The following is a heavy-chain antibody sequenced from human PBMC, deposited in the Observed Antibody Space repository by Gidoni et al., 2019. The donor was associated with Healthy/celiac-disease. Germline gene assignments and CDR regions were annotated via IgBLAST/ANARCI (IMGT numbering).Heavy chain of an antibody. J-gene: IGHJ6*03. D-gene: IGHD3-10*01. Sequence: EVQLVESGGGLVKPGGSLRLSCAASGFTFSNAWMSWVRQAPGKGLEWVGRIKSKTDGGTTDYAAPVKGRFTISRDDSKNTLYLQMNSLKTEDTAVYYCTTSSLLWFGELRGFRYYYMDVWGKGTTVTVSS. CDR3: TTSSLLWFGELRGFRYYYMDV. CDR1: GFTFSNAW. CDR2: IKSKTDGGTT. V-gene: IGHV3-15*01.